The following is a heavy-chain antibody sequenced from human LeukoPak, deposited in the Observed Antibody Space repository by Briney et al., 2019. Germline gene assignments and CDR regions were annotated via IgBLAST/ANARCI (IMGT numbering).Heavy chain of an antibody. D-gene: IGHD3-10*01. V-gene: IGHV4-39*07. CDR3: ARSADYYGSGINWFDP. CDR1: GGSISSSSYY. J-gene: IGHJ5*02. CDR2: IYYSGST. Sequence: SETLSLTCTVSGGSISSSSYYWGWIRQPPGKGLEWIGSIYYSGSTYYNPSLKSRVTISVDTSKNQFSLKLSSVTAADTAVYYCARSADYYGSGINWFDPWGQGTLVTVSS.